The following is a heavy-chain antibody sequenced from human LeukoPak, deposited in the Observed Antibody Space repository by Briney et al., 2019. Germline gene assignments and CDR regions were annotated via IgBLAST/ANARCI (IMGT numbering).Heavy chain of an antibody. CDR3: ARASGGYDVVLGYYFDY. CDR1: GGSISSGDYY. CDR2: IYYSGST. D-gene: IGHD5-12*01. Sequence: ASETLSLTCTVSGGSISSGDYYWSWIRQPPGKGLEWIGYIYYSGSTYYNPSLKSRVTISVDTSKNQFSLKLSSVTAADTAVYYCARASGGYDVVLGYYFDYWGQGTLVTVSS. V-gene: IGHV4-30-4*08. J-gene: IGHJ4*02.